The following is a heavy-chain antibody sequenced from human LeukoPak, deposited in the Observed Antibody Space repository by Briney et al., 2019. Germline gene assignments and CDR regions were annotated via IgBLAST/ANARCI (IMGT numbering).Heavy chain of an antibody. D-gene: IGHD2-21*01. V-gene: IGHV3-30*02. CDR2: IRFDGTNK. CDR3: ARDVAYSAFDY. CDR1: GFTFSSYG. J-gene: IGHJ4*02. Sequence: GGSLRLSCAASGFTFSSYGMHWVRQAPGKGLEWVAFIRFDGTNKYYADSVQGRFTISRDNSKNSFYLQMSSLRAEDTGVFYCARDVAYSAFDYWGQGTLVTVSS.